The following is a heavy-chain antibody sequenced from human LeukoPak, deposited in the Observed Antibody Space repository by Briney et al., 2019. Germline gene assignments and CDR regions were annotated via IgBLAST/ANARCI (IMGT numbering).Heavy chain of an antibody. CDR1: GGSISSYY. CDR3: AREDSSGWTNWFDP. Sequence: SETLFLTCTVSGGSISSYYWSWIRQPAGKGLEWIGRIYTSGSTNYNPSLKSRVTMSVDTSKNQFSLKLSSVTAADTAVYYCAREDSSGWTNWFDPWGQGTLVTVSS. V-gene: IGHV4-4*07. D-gene: IGHD6-19*01. CDR2: IYTSGST. J-gene: IGHJ5*02.